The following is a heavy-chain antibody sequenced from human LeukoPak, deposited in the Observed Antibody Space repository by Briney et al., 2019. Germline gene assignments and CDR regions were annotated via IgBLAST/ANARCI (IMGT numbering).Heavy chain of an antibody. Sequence: ASVKVSCKASGYTFTSYGISWVRQAPGQGLEWMGWISAYNGNTNYAQKLQGRVTMTTDTSTSTAYMELRSLRSDDTAVYYCARDEVGATKQSSFDYWGQGTLVTVSS. CDR3: ARDEVGATKQSSFDY. CDR1: GYTFTSYG. J-gene: IGHJ4*02. V-gene: IGHV1-18*01. CDR2: ISAYNGNT. D-gene: IGHD1-26*01.